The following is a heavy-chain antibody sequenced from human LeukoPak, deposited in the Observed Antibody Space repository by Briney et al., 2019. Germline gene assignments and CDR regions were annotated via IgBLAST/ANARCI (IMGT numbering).Heavy chain of an antibody. CDR1: TFTFSSYA. CDR2: ISGSGGST. CDR3: AKQYGSGSYYYYYMDV. Sequence: GGSLRLSCAASTFTFSSYAMSWVRRAPGKGLEWVSVISGSGGSTNYADSVKGRFTISRDNSKNTLYLQMNSLRAKDTAVYYCAKQYGSGSYYYYYMDVWGKGTTVTISS. J-gene: IGHJ6*03. D-gene: IGHD3-10*01. V-gene: IGHV3-23*01.